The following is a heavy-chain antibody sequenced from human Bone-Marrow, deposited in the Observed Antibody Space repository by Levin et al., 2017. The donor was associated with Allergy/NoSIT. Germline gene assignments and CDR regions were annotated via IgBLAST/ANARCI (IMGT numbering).Heavy chain of an antibody. CDR2: INPNSGGA. CDR3: ARDYGSGSRWSDY. Sequence: GASVKVSCKASGYTFTGYYMHWVRQAPGQGLEWLGWINPNSGGANYAQKFQGRVTLTRDTSISTAYMELSRLTSDDTAVYYCARDYGSGSRWSDYWGQGTLVTVSS. J-gene: IGHJ4*02. CDR1: GYTFTGYY. D-gene: IGHD3-10*01. V-gene: IGHV1-2*02.